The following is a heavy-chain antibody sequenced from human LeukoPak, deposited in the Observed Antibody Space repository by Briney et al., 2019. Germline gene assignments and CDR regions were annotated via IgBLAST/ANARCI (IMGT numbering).Heavy chain of an antibody. CDR1: GFTFSSYG. D-gene: IGHD2-21*02. CDR3: GRVYCGGNCYSPPLPDY. J-gene: IGHJ4*02. V-gene: IGHV3-33*01. Sequence: GRSLRLSCAASGFTFSSYGMQWVRQAPGKGLDWVAGIWYDGSNKNYADSVKGPFTISRDNSKNTLFLQMDSLRAEDTAVYYCGRVYCGGNCYSPPLPDYWGQGTLVTVSS. CDR2: IWYDGSNK.